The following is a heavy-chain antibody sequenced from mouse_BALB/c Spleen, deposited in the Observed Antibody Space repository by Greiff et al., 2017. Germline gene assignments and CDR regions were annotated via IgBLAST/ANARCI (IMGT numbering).Heavy chain of an antibody. CDR1: GFAFSSYD. CDR2: ISSGGGST. D-gene: IGHD2-10*02. CDR3: ARSPYGNYGFAY. J-gene: IGHJ3*01. Sequence: EVMLVESGGGLVKPGGSLKLSCAASGFAFSSYDMSWVRQTPEKRLEWVAYISSGGGSTYYPDTVKGRFTISRDNAKNTLYLQMSSLKSEDTAMYYCARSPYGNYGFAYWGQGTLVTVSA. V-gene: IGHV5-12-1*01.